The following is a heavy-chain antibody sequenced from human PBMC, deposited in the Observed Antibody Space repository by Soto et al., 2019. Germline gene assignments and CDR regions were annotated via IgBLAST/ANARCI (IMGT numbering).Heavy chain of an antibody. D-gene: IGHD1-7*01. V-gene: IGHV1-69*01. J-gene: IGHJ3*02. CDR3: ATCRTGTTWDAFDI. CDR1: GGTFSSYA. CDR2: IIPIFGTA. Sequence: QVQLVQSGAEVKKPGSSVKVSCKASGGTFSSYAISWVRQAPGQGLEWMGGIIPIFGTANYAQKFQGRVTITADESTSTAYMELSSLRAEDTAVYYCATCRTGTTWDAFDIWGQGTMVTVSS.